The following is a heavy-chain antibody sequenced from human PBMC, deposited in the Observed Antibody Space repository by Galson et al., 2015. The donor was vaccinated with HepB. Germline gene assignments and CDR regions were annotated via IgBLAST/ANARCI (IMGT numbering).Heavy chain of an antibody. CDR2: IYHSGST. V-gene: IGHV4-4*02. Sequence: TLSLTCAVSGGSISSSNWWSWVRQPPGKGLEWIGEIYHSGSTNYNPSLKSRVTISVDKSKNQFSLKLSSVTAADTAVYYCARVVVVPAAIQGAYGMDVWGQGTTVTVSS. D-gene: IGHD2-2*02. CDR3: ARVVVVPAAIQGAYGMDV. CDR1: GGSISSSNW. J-gene: IGHJ6*02.